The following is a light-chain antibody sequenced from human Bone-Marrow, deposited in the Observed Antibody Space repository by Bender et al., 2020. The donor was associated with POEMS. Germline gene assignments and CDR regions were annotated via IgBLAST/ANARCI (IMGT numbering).Light chain of an antibody. CDR2: GVS. J-gene: IGLJ3*02. Sequence: QSVLTQPPSVSGAPGQRVTISCTGTSSDVGGYNYVSWYQQHPGKAPKLVIYGVSNRPSGVSNRFSGSKSGNTASLTISGLQAEDEADYYCSSYTSSSTWVFGGGTKLTVL. CDR1: SSDVGGYNY. CDR3: SSYTSSSTWV. V-gene: IGLV2-14*03.